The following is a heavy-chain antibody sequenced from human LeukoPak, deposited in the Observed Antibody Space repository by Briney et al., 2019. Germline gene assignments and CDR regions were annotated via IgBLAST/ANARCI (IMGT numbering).Heavy chain of an antibody. V-gene: IGHV3-33*01. CDR2: IWYDGSNK. CDR3: ARGSSRFDY. CDR1: GFTFSSYG. Sequence: GGSLRLSCAASGFTFSSYGMHWVRQAPGKGLEWVAVIWYDGSNKYSADSVKGRFTISRDNSKNKLYLQMNSLRAEDTAVYYCARGSSRFDYWGQGTLVTVSS. J-gene: IGHJ4*02. D-gene: IGHD6-13*01.